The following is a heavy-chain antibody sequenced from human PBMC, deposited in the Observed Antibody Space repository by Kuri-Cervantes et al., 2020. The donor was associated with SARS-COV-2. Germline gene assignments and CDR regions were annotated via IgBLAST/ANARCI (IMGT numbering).Heavy chain of an antibody. CDR2: ITPFNGNT. CDR1: GDTFTHRF. CDR3: ARSGPGAISREDGALDI. J-gene: IGHJ3*02. D-gene: IGHD4/OR15-4a*01. Sequence: SVKVSCKASGDTFTHRFLHWVRQAPGQAPEWMGWITPFNGNTKYAQKFQDRVTITRDGSVNTAYMELSSLRSEDTAMYYCARSGPGAISREDGALDIWGQGTMVTVSS. V-gene: IGHV1-45*02.